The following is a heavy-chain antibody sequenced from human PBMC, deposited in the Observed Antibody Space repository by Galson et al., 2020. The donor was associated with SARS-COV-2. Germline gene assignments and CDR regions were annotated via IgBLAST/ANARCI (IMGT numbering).Heavy chain of an antibody. J-gene: IGHJ4*02. Sequence: GGSLRLSCTVSGFTFRRYAMHWVRQAPGKGLEWVAFISDDGSNQYYADPVKGRFAISRDNSKDTLWLQMNSLRTEDTALYFCARDGADVTRGISVAGMPGYWGQGTRVSVSS. CDR1: GFTFRRYA. CDR3: ARDGADVTRGISVAGMPGY. V-gene: IGHV3-30*03. CDR2: ISDDGSNQ. D-gene: IGHD6-19*01.